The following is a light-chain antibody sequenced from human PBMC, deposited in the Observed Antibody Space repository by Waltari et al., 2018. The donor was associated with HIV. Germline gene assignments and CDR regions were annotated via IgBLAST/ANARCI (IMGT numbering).Light chain of an antibody. CDR3: QQYYSLPPT. Sequence: DIVMTQSPDSLAVSLGEPVSINCKSSRTVLYHSHNTNYLAWSQQKPGQAPRVLISWASTRAVMVPSSIPALGVPERFSGSGSGTNFTLTISGLQEDDVAIYYCQQYYSLPPTFGGGTRVERK. V-gene: IGKV4-1*01. CDR2: WAS. CDR1: RTVLYHSHNTNY. J-gene: IGKJ4*01.